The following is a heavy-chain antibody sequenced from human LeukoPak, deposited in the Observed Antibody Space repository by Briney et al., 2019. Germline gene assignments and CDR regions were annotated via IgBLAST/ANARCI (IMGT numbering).Heavy chain of an antibody. J-gene: IGHJ4*02. CDR2: ISYDGSNK. CDR1: GFTFSNYG. CDR3: ARWNVVQDY. V-gene: IGHV3-30*03. D-gene: IGHD2-2*01. Sequence: GGSLRLSCAASGFTFSNYGIHWVRQAPGKGLEWVAVISYDGSNKYYADSVKGRFTISRDNSNNTLYLHMNSLRPEDTAVYYCARWNVVQDYWGQGTLVTVSS.